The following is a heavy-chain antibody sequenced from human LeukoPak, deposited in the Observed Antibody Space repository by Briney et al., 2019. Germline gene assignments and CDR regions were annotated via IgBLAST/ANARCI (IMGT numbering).Heavy chain of an antibody. V-gene: IGHV3-30*07. CDR3: ASASSHRIAAGGDY. CDR1: GFTFTNYA. Sequence: GGSLRLSCAASGFTFTNYAIQWVRQAPGKGLEWVAVISYDGTNIYYGDSVKGRFTISRDNAKNTLYLQMNSLRAEDTAVYYCASASSHRIAAGGDYWGQGTLVTVSS. J-gene: IGHJ4*02. D-gene: IGHD6-13*01. CDR2: ISYDGTNI.